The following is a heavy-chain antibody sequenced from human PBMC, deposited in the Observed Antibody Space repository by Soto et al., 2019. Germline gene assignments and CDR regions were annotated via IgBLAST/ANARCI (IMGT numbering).Heavy chain of an antibody. J-gene: IGHJ4*02. CDR3: AREGAITQSMDQ. CDR1: GGTFGSYG. CDR2: IIPIVDTT. D-gene: IGHD2-2*01. V-gene: IGHV1-69*13. Sequence: SVKVSCKASGGTFGSYGISWVRQAPGQGLEWLGGIIPIVDTTNHEQKFQGRVTFIADESTTTVYMELSSLKFEDTAVYYCAREGAITQSMDQWGQGTLVTVSS.